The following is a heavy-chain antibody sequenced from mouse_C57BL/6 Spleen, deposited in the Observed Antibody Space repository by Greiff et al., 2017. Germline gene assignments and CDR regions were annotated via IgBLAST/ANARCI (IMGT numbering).Heavy chain of an antibody. J-gene: IGHJ4*01. D-gene: IGHD2-5*01. CDR3: ARHGGYYSKGYAMDY. CDR1: GYAFSSYW. CDR2: IYPGDGDT. Sequence: QVQLQQSGAELVKPGASVKISCKASGYAFSSYWMNWVKQRPGKGLEWIGQIYPGDGDTNYNGKFKGKATLTADKSSSTAYMQLSSLTSEDSAVYFCARHGGYYSKGYAMDYWGQGTSVTVSS. V-gene: IGHV1-80*01.